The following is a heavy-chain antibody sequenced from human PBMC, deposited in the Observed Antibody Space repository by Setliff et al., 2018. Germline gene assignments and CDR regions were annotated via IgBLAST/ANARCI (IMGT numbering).Heavy chain of an antibody. D-gene: IGHD3-3*01. CDR1: GGTFSSYG. CDR3: AREGLSFGPGCCPNWLDP. Sequence: ASVKVSCKASGGTFSSYGISWVRQAPGQGLEWMGWISTYNGKTNYAQKFQGRVTLTTDTSTGTAYMELRSLTFDDTAVYYCAREGLSFGPGCCPNWLDPWGQGTLVTVSS. V-gene: IGHV1-18*01. J-gene: IGHJ5*02. CDR2: ISTYNGKT.